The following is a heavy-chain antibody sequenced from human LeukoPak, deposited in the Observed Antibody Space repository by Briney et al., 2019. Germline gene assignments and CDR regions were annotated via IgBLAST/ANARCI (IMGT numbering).Heavy chain of an antibody. CDR3: ARAMDV. CDR1: GFTFRTYW. Sequence: PGGSLRLSCAASGFTFRTYWMSWVRQAPGKGLEWVANIKQDGSEKNYVDSVKGRFTISRDNAKNSLYLQMNSLRAEDTAVYYCARAMDVWGQGTTVIVSS. CDR2: IKQDGSEK. V-gene: IGHV3-7*01. J-gene: IGHJ6*02.